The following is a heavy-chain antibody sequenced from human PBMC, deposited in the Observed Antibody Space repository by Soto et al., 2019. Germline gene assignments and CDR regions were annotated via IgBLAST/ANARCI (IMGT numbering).Heavy chain of an antibody. V-gene: IGHV4-31*03. J-gene: IGHJ4*02. D-gene: IGHD3-10*01. CDR1: GGSISSGGYY. CDR3: ARGLLWFGEFLLHLDY. CDR2: IYYSGST. Sequence: SETLSLTCTVSGGSISSGGYYLSWIRQHPGKGLEWIGYIYYSGSTYYNPSLKSRVTISVDTSKNQFSLKLSSVTAADTAVYYCARGLLWFGEFLLHLDYWGQGTLVTVSS.